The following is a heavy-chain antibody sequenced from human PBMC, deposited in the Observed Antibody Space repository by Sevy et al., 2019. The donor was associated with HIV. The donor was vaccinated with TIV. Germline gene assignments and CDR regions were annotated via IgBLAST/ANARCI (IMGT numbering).Heavy chain of an antibody. V-gene: IGHV3-30*18. J-gene: IGHJ6*02. CDR1: GFTFSSYG. CDR3: AKDQEGQWLASYYYYGMDV. D-gene: IGHD6-19*01. CDR2: ISYDGSNK. Sequence: GGSLRLSCAASGFTFSSYGMHWVRQAPGNGLEWVAVISYDGSNKYYADSVKGRFTISRDNSKNTLYLQMNSLRAEDTAVYYCAKDQEGQWLASYYYYGMDVWGQGTTVTVSS.